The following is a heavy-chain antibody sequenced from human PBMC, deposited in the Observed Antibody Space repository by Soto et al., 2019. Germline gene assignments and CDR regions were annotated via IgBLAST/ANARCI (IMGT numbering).Heavy chain of an antibody. CDR1: GGSISSYY. CDR3: ARHLFYGSGSPPSS. Sequence: PSETLSLTCTVSGGSISSYYWSWIRQPPGKGLEWIGYIYYSGSTNYNPSLKSRVTISVDTSKNQFSLKLSSVTAADTAVYYCARHLFYGSGSPPSSWGQGTLVTVSS. J-gene: IGHJ4*02. CDR2: IYYSGST. V-gene: IGHV4-59*08. D-gene: IGHD3-10*01.